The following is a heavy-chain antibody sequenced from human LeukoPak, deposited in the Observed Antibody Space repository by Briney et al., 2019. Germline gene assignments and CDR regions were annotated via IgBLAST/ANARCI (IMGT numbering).Heavy chain of an antibody. CDR1: GFTFKSYG. J-gene: IGHJ4*02. CDR3: ARVSGYSGTWYVDY. D-gene: IGHD6-13*01. Sequence: GRSLRLSCVASGFTFKSYGMHWVRQAPGKGLEWVAIIWYDGSNKYYADFVKGRFTTSRDNSKNMLYLQMNSLRADDTAVYYCARVSGYSGTWYVDYWGQGTLVTVSS. V-gene: IGHV3-33*01. CDR2: IWYDGSNK.